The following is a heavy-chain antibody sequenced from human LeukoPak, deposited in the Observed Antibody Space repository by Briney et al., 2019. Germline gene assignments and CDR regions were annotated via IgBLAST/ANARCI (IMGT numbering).Heavy chain of an antibody. CDR2: IIPIFGTA. CDR1: GGTFSSYA. J-gene: IGHJ6*03. V-gene: IGHV1-69*05. CDR3: AGGPSSTSCYDCRHYYYMDV. D-gene: IGHD2-2*01. Sequence: SVKVSCKASGGTFSSYAISWVRQAPGQGLEWMGGIIPIFGTANYAQKFQGRVTITTDESTSTAYMELSSLRSEDTAVYYCAGGPSSTSCYDCRHYYYMDVWGKGTTVTVSS.